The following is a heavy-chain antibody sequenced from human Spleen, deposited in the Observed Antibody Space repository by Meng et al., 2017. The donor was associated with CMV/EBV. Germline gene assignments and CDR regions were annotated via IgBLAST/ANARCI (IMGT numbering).Heavy chain of an antibody. J-gene: IGHJ3*02. D-gene: IGHD4-11*01. V-gene: IGHV3-23*01. CDR3: AKESAVTGAFDI. Sequence: GGSLRLSCAASGFTFSRYAMSWVRQAPGKGLEWVSGMDGRGGSTYYADSVKGRFTISRDTSKNMLYLQMNSLRAEDTALYYCAKESAVTGAFDIWGQGTMVTVSS. CDR1: GFTFSRYA. CDR2: MDGRGGST.